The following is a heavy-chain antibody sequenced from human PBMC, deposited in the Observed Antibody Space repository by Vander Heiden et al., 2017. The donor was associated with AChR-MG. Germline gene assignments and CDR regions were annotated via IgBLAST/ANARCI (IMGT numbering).Heavy chain of an antibody. Sequence: QVQLVESGGGVVQPGRSLRLSCAASGFTFSSYGMHWVRQAPGKGLEWVAVRSYDGSNKYYADSVKGRFTISKDNSKNTLYLQMNSLRAEDTAVYYCAKDRGDGYNDLDYWGQGTLVTVSS. CDR1: GFTFSSYG. CDR3: AKDRGDGYNDLDY. V-gene: IGHV3-30*18. CDR2: RSYDGSNK. D-gene: IGHD3-10*01. J-gene: IGHJ4*02.